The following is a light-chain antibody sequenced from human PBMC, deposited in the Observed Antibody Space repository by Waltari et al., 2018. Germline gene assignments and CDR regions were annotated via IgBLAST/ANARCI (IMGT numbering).Light chain of an antibody. CDR1: SSAVGPYYL. Sequence: QSALTQPASVSGSPGQSITISCPGTSSAVGPYYLVSWYQHHPGKAPKLMIYEATKRPSGVSSRFSASKSGNTASLTISGLQAEDEAEYYCCSYAGSDTYVFGTGTKVTVL. CDR2: EAT. V-gene: IGLV2-23*01. CDR3: CSYAGSDTYV. J-gene: IGLJ1*01.